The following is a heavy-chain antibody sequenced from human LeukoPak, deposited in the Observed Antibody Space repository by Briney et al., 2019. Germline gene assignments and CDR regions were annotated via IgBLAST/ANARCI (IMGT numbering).Heavy chain of an antibody. J-gene: IGHJ4*02. CDR2: INWNGGST. CDR1: GFTFDDYG. V-gene: IGHV3-20*01. Sequence: GGSLRLSCAASGFTFDDYGMSWVRQAPGKGLEWVSGINWNGGSTGYADSVKGRFTISRDNAKNSLYLQMNSLRAEGTALYHCARRSYGYFFDYWGQGTLVTVSS. CDR3: ARRSYGYFFDY. D-gene: IGHD5-18*01.